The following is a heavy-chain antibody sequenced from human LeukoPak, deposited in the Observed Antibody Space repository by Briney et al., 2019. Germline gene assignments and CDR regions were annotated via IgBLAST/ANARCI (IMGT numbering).Heavy chain of an antibody. D-gene: IGHD3-10*01. CDR3: ARDRGSPDAFDL. CDR2: IISSASTI. Sequence: PGGSLRLSCAASGFTFSFHNMNWVRQAPGKGLEWVSYIISSASTIYYADSVKGRFTISRDNAKNSLYLQMNSLRAEDTAVYYCARDRGSPDAFDLWGQGTMVTVSS. V-gene: IGHV3-48*01. CDR1: GFTFSFHN. J-gene: IGHJ3*01.